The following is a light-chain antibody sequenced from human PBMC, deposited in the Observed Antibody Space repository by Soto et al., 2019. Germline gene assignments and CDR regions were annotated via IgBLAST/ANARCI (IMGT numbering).Light chain of an antibody. CDR1: QSISSY. CDR3: QQYNSYSIT. V-gene: IGKV1-5*01. J-gene: IGKJ5*01. CDR2: DAS. Sequence: DIQMTQSPSSLSASVGDRVTITCRASQSISSYLNLYQQKPGKAPKLLIYDASSLESGVPSRFSGSGSGTEFTLTISSLQPDDFATYYCQQYNSYSITFGQGTRLEI.